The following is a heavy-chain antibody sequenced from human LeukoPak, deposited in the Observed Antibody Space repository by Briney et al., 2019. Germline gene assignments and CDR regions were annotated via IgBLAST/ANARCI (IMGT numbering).Heavy chain of an antibody. D-gene: IGHD5-12*01. J-gene: IGHJ5*02. CDR3: ARVETGSGYENNWFDP. V-gene: IGHV4-39*01. CDR1: GGSISSSSYY. CDR2: IYYSGST. Sequence: SETLSLTCTVSGGSISSSSYYWGWIRQPPGKGLEWIGSIYYSGSTYYNPSLKSRVTISVDTSKNQSSLKLSSVTAADTAVYYCARVETGSGYENNWFDPWGQGTLVTVSS.